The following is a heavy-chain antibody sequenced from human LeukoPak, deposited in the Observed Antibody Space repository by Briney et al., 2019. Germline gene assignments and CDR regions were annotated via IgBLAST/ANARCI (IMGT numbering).Heavy chain of an antibody. Sequence: ASVKVSCKASGYTFTSYGTSWVRQAPGQGLEWMGWISAYNGNTNYAQKLQGRVTMTTDTSTSTAYMELRSLRSDDTAVYYCARTNSSSWYHWFDPWGQGTLVTVSS. CDR2: ISAYNGNT. D-gene: IGHD6-13*01. CDR3: ARTNSSSWYHWFDP. CDR1: GYTFTSYG. V-gene: IGHV1-18*01. J-gene: IGHJ5*02.